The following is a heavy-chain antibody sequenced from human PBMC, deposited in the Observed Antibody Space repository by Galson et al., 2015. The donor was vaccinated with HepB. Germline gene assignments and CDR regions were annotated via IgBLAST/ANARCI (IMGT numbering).Heavy chain of an antibody. Sequence: SLRLSCAASGFTFNTYAMHWVRQAPGKGLEWVAVISYDGSNKYYEDSVKGRFTISRDNSKNTLYLQMNSLRPEDTALYYCARARDIVGAKVDYWGQGTLVSVSS. CDR3: ARARDIVGAKVDY. J-gene: IGHJ4*02. CDR1: GFTFNTYA. D-gene: IGHD1-26*01. V-gene: IGHV3-30-3*01. CDR2: ISYDGSNK.